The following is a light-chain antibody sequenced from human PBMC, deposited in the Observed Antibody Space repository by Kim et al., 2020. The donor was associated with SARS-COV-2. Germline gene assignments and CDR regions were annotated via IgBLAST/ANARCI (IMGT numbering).Light chain of an antibody. CDR3: QQYGVSPPMYA. CDR2: GTS. V-gene: IGKV3-20*01. Sequence: PEARATLSCTASPRVSSINLAWYLHKPGQAPRLLINGTSNSAPGLPDTFSGIGSGAAFTLTISRLKSKDIAVYYYQQYGVSPPMYAFVPGTK. CDR1: PRVSSIN. J-gene: IGKJ2*01.